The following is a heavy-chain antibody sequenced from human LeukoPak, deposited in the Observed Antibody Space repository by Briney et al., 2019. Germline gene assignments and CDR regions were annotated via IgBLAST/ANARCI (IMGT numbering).Heavy chain of an antibody. CDR3: ARARSYKNAFDI. V-gene: IGHV1-2*02. CDR1: GYTFTGYC. D-gene: IGHD1-26*01. J-gene: IGHJ3*02. CDR2: INPNSGGT. Sequence: ASVKVSCKASGYTFTGYCMHWVRQAPGQGLEWMGWINPNSGGTNYAQKFQGRVTMTRDTSISTAYMELSRLRSDDTAVYYCARARSYKNAFDIWGQGTMVTVSS.